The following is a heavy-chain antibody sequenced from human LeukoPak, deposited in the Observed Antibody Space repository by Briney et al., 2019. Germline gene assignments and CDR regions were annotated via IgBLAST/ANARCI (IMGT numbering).Heavy chain of an antibody. V-gene: IGHV3-48*01. CDR1: GFTFSSYS. D-gene: IGHD1-7*01. CDR2: ISSSSSTI. CDR3: AKDPYWNYGFYYYYYYMDV. Sequence: GGSLRLSCAASGFTFSSYSMNWVRQAPGKGLEWVSYISSSSSTIYYADSVKGRFTISRDNAKNTLYLQMTSLRAEDTAVYYCAKDPYWNYGFYYYYYYMDVWGKGTTVTVSS. J-gene: IGHJ6*03.